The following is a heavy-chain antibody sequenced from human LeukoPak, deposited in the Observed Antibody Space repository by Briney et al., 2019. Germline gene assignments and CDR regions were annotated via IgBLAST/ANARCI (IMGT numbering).Heavy chain of an antibody. J-gene: IGHJ3*02. D-gene: IGHD3/OR15-3a*01. CDR2: ISAYSGDI. Sequence: ASVKVSCKPSGYTFSCYGLNWVRQAPGQGLQWMGGISAYSGDINYSQKFQGRVTVTTDSAKSTASMDLRSLTSEDTGLYYCARTWTLPESPAFDIWGEGTMVTVS. V-gene: IGHV1-18*01. CDR1: GYTFSCYG. CDR3: ARTWTLPESPAFDI.